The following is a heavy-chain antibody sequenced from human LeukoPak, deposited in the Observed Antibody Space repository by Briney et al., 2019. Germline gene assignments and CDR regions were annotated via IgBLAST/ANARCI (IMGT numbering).Heavy chain of an antibody. CDR3: ATEIAEGGPQDY. CDR1: GFTFSSYA. CDR2: ISGSGGST. V-gene: IGHV3-23*01. Sequence: GGSLRLSCAASGFTFSSYAMGWVRQAPGKGLEWVSAISGSGGSTYYADSVKGRFTISRDNSKSTLYLQMTSLRAEDTALYYCATEIAEGGPQDYWGQGTLVTVSS. J-gene: IGHJ4*02. D-gene: IGHD2-21*01.